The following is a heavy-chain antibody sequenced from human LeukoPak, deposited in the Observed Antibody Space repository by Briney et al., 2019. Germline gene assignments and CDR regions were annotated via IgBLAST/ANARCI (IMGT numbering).Heavy chain of an antibody. Sequence: GGSLRLSCAASGFTFSSYSMNWVRQAPGKGLEWVSYISSSSSYIYYADSVKGRFTISRDNAKNSLYLQMNSLRAEDTAVYYCAREATEGAFDIWGQGTMVTVSS. V-gene: IGHV3-21*05. CDR2: ISSSSSYI. CDR1: GFTFSSYS. D-gene: IGHD1-14*01. J-gene: IGHJ3*02. CDR3: AREATEGAFDI.